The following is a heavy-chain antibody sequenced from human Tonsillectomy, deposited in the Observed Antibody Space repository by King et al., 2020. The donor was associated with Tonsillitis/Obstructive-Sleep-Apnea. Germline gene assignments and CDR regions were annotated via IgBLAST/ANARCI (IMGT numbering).Heavy chain of an antibody. CDR2: IEWDDDK. J-gene: IGHJ4*02. CDR1: GFSLSTSGMC. CDR3: ARAAPGSGSFDY. Sequence: VTLKESGPALVKPTQTLTLTCTFSGFSLSTSGMCVSWIRQPPGKALEWLARIEWDDDKYYSKSLKTRLTVSKDTSKNQVVLTMTNMDPVDTATYYCARAAPGSGSFDYWGQGTLVTVSS. V-gene: IGHV2-70*11. D-gene: IGHD6-13*01.